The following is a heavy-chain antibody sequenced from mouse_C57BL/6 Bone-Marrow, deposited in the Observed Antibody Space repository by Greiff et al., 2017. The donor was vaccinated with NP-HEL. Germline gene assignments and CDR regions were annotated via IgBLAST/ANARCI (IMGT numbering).Heavy chain of an antibody. CDR1: GFNIKDDY. CDR3: TGIYYDYDGDY. J-gene: IGHJ2*01. D-gene: IGHD2-4*01. V-gene: IGHV14-4*01. Sequence: EVQLQQSGAELVRPGASVKLSCTASGFNIKDDYMHWVKQRPEQGLEWIGWIDPENGDTEYASKFQGKATITADTSSNTAYLQLSSLTSEDTAVYYCTGIYYDYDGDYWGQGTTLTVSS. CDR2: IDPENGDT.